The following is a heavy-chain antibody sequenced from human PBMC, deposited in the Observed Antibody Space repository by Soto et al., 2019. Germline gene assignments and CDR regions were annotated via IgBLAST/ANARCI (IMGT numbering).Heavy chain of an antibody. D-gene: IGHD3-3*01. Sequence: QVQLVESGGGVVQPGRSLRLSCAASGFTFSSYGMHWVRQAPGKGLEWVAVIWYDGSNKYNAESVKGRFTISRDNSKNTLYLQMNSLRAEDTAVYYCAREFWSGPFDYWGQGTLVTVSS. CDR1: GFTFSSYG. CDR2: IWYDGSNK. V-gene: IGHV3-33*01. J-gene: IGHJ4*02. CDR3: AREFWSGPFDY.